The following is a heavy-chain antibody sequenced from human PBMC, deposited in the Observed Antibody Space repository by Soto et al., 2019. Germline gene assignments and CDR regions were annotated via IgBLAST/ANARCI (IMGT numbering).Heavy chain of an antibody. D-gene: IGHD2-2*01. V-gene: IGHV3-15*01. CDR2: IKSKTDGGTT. CDR3: ATRGYCRGINCPPYYHYYLGV. J-gene: IGHJ6*03. CDR1: GFIFTNAW. Sequence: EVQLVESGGGLVKPGGSLRLSCATSGFIFTNAWMSWVRQAPGKGLEWVGRIKSKTDGGTTDYAAPAKGRFNISRDDSKNTLYLQMNSLKTEDTAVYYCATRGYCRGINCPPYYHYYLGVWGKGPTV.